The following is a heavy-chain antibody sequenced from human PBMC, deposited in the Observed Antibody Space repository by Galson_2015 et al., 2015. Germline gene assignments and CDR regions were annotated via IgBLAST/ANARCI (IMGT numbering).Heavy chain of an antibody. Sequence: SLRLSCAASGFTFSSYAMHWVRQAPGKGLEYVSAISSNGGSTYYADSAKGRFTISRDNSKNTLYLQMSSLRAEDTAVYYCVKGQFVVVTATIWGQGTLVTVSS. CDR2: ISSNGGST. J-gene: IGHJ4*02. V-gene: IGHV3-64D*06. CDR3: VKGQFVVVTATI. D-gene: IGHD2-21*02. CDR1: GFTFSSYA.